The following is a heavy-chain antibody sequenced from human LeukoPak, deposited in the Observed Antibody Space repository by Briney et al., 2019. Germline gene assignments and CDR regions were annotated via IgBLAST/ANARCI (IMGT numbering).Heavy chain of an antibody. CDR2: IYYSGST. D-gene: IGHD3-3*01. CDR3: ARGKKTIFGVVNWFDP. J-gene: IGHJ5*02. CDR1: GGSVSSGSYY. V-gene: IGHV4-61*01. Sequence: SETLSLTCTVSGGSVSSGSYYWSWIRQPPGKGLEWIGYIYYSGSTNYNPSLKSRVTISVDTSKNQFSLKLSSVTAADTAVYYCARGKKTIFGVVNWFDPWGQGTLVTVSS.